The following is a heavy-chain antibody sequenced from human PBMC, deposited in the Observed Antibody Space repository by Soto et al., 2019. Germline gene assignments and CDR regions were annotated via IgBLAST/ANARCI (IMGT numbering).Heavy chain of an antibody. CDR3: ARDAFMVRGVGH. CDR2: IYSSGST. J-gene: IGHJ1*01. CDR1: GGSISSGDYY. Sequence: QVQLQESGPGLVKPSQTLSLTCTVSGGSISSGDYYWSWIRHPPGKGLEWIGYIYSSGSTYYNPSLKSRVTIPVDTSKNQFSLKLSSVTAADTAVYYCARDAFMVRGVGHWGQGTLVTVSS. V-gene: IGHV4-30-4*01. D-gene: IGHD3-10*01.